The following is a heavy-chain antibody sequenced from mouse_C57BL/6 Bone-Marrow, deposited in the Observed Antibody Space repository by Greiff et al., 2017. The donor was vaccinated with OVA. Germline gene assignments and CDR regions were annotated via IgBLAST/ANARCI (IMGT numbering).Heavy chain of an antibody. CDR1: GYTFTSYG. CDR2: IYPRSGNT. D-gene: IGHD2-5*01. CDR3: ATYYSNYRLAMDY. Sequence: VKLMESGAELARPGASVKLSCKASGYTFTSYGISWVKQRTGQGLEWIGEIYPRSGNTYYNEKFKGKATMTADKSSSTAYMELRSLTSEDSAVYFCATYYSNYRLAMDYWGQGTSVTVSS. V-gene: IGHV1-81*01. J-gene: IGHJ4*01.